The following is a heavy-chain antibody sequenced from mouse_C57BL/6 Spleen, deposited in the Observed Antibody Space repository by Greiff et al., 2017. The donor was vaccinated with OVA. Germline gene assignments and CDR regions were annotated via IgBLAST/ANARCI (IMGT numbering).Heavy chain of an antibody. CDR1: GYTFTDYE. D-gene: IGHD1-1*01. J-gene: IGHJ2*01. Sequence: VQLQQSGAELVRPGASVTLSCKASGYTFTDYEMHWVKQTPVHGLEWIGAIDPETGGTAYNQKFKGKAILTADESSSTAYMVLRSLTSEDSSVYYCTGITTVVAPDYWGQGTTLTVSS. CDR3: TGITTVVAPDY. V-gene: IGHV1-15*01. CDR2: IDPETGGT.